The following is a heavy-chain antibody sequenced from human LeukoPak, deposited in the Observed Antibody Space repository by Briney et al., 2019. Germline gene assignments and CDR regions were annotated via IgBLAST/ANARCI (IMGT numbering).Heavy chain of an antibody. Sequence: PGGSLRLSCAASGFTFSNYGMYWVRQAPGKGLEWVSVIWYDGSNKCYADSVKGRFTISRDNSKNTLYLQMNSLRADDTAVYYCARDLVTLPPVTTGGRIWGQGTLVTVSS. CDR1: GFTFSNYG. V-gene: IGHV3-33*07. D-gene: IGHD4-17*01. CDR2: IWYDGSNK. CDR3: ARDLVTLPPVTTGGRI. J-gene: IGHJ4*02.